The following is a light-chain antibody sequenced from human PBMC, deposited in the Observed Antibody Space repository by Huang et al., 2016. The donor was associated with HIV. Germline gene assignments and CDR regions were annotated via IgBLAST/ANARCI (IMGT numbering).Light chain of an antibody. CDR1: QDISNS. CDR3: QQYYITPPIA. CDR2: ATS. V-gene: IGKV1-NL1*01. Sequence: DIQMTQSPSSLSASVGDRVTITCRASQDISNSLDWYQQKPGKAPKPLLFATSRLEGGVPSRFSGGGSGTDYTVTISSLQPEDFATYYCQQYYITPPIAFGQGTRLEI. J-gene: IGKJ5*01.